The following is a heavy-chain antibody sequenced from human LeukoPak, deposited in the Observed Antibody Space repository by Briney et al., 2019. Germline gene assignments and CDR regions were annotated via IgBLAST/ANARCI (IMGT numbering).Heavy chain of an antibody. J-gene: IGHJ4*02. CDR1: GFTFSSYG. Sequence: GGSLRLSCAASGFTFSSYGMHWVRQAPGKGLEWVADISYDGSNKYYADSVKGRFTISRDNSKNTLYLQMNSLRAEDTAVYYCAKADPELGVDYWGQGTLVTVSS. CDR3: AKADPELGVDY. D-gene: IGHD1-26*01. CDR2: ISYDGSNK. V-gene: IGHV3-30*18.